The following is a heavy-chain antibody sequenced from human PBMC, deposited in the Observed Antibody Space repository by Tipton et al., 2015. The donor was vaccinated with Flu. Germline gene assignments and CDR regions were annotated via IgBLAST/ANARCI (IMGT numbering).Heavy chain of an antibody. Sequence: LRLSCTVSGGSISSSSYYWGWIRQPPGKGLEWIGEINHSGSTNYNPSLKSRVTISVDTSKNQFSLKLSSVTAADTAVYYCARAMVRAYYFDYWGQGTLVTVSS. V-gene: IGHV4-39*07. CDR1: GGSISSSSYY. J-gene: IGHJ4*02. D-gene: IGHD3-10*01. CDR3: ARAMVRAYYFDY. CDR2: INHSGST.